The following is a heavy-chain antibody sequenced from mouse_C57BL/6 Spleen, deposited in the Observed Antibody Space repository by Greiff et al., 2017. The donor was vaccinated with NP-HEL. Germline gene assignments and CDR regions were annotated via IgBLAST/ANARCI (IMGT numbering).Heavy chain of an antibody. J-gene: IGHJ4*01. V-gene: IGHV1-62-2*01. Sequence: VQLQQSGAELVKPGASVKLSCKASGYTFTEYTIHWVKQRSGQGLEWIGWFYPGSGSIKYNEKFKDKATLTEDKSSSTVYMELSRLTSEDSAVYFCARHEDRRYGNYDAMDYWGQGTSVTVSS. CDR1: GYTFTEYT. CDR2: FYPGSGSI. D-gene: IGHD2-1*01. CDR3: ARHEDRRYGNYDAMDY.